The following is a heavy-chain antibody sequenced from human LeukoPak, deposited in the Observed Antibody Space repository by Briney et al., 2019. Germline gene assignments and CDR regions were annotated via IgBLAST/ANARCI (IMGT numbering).Heavy chain of an antibody. J-gene: IGHJ4*02. CDR2: IYDSGST. Sequence: SETLSLTCTVSGASISSYYWSWIRQPPGKGLEWIGYIYDSGSTNYNPSLKSRVTISLDTSKNQFSLKLSSVTAADTAVYYCARKVSSGWVFDFWGQGTLVTVSS. CDR3: ARKVSSGWVFDF. D-gene: IGHD6-19*01. CDR1: GASISSYY. V-gene: IGHV4-59*01.